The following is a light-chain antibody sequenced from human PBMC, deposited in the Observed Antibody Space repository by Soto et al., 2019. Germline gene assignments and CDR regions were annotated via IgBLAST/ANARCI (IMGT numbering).Light chain of an antibody. J-gene: IGLJ3*02. Sequence: QSALTQPASVSGSPEQSITISCTGSSSDIGGYNYVSWYQQYPGKAPKLIIYEVSNRPSGISNRFSASKSGNTASLTISGLQAEDETDYYCSSFTDSDTWVFGGGTKVTVL. V-gene: IGLV2-14*01. CDR2: EVS. CDR1: SSDIGGYNY. CDR3: SSFTDSDTWV.